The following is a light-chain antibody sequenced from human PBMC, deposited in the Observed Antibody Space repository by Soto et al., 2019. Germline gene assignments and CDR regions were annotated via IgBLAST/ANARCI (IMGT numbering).Light chain of an antibody. V-gene: IGKV3-15*01. J-gene: IGKJ1*01. CDR2: GAS. CDR1: QSLTNS. Sequence: EFVLTQSPGTLSLSPGERATLSCRASQSLTNSFIAWYQQKPGQAPRLLLYGASTRATGIPARFSGSGSGTEFTLTISSLQSEDFAVYYCQQYNNWPPWTFGQGTKVDIK. CDR3: QQYNNWPPWT.